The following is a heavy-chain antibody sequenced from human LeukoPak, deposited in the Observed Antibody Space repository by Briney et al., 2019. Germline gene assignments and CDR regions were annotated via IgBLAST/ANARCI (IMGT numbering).Heavy chain of an antibody. CDR1: GFTFSTYD. CDR3: AKDGELELSSSLYFDY. CDR2: ISSSGITI. D-gene: IGHD1-7*01. J-gene: IGHJ4*02. Sequence: PGGSLRLSCAASGFTFSTYDMNWVRQAPGKGLEWISYISSSGITIFYADSVKGRFTISRDNAKNSLYLQMNSLRAEDMALYYCAKDGELELSSSLYFDYWGQGTLVTVSS. V-gene: IGHV3-48*03.